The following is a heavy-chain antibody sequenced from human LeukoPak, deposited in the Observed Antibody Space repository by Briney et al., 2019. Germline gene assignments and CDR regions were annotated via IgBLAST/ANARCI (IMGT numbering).Heavy chain of an antibody. J-gene: IGHJ4*02. CDR2: ISAYNGNT. D-gene: IGHD2-15*01. CDR3: ARGGYCSGGSCYRYYFDY. V-gene: IGHV1-18*01. CDR1: GYTFTSYG. Sequence: ASVKVSCKASGYTFTSYGISWVRQAPGQGLEGMGWISAYNGNTNYAQKLQGRVTMTTDTSTSTAYMELRSLRSDDTAVYYCARGGYCSGGSCYRYYFDYWGQGTLVTVSS.